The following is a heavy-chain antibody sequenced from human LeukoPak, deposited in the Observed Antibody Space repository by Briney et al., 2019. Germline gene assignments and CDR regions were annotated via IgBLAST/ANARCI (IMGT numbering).Heavy chain of an antibody. V-gene: IGHV3-30*04. CDR3: ANSQASSWALPQ. CDR2: ISHDGNSR. Sequence: GGSLRLSCATAGFSFYNLAFHWVRQAPGKGLEWVSLISHDGNSRKYADSVKGRFIVSRDNSKNTWYLEMNSLRSEDTAVYYCANSQASSWALPQWRQDTLVTVPS. J-gene: IGHJ1*01. D-gene: IGHD6-13*01. CDR1: GFSFYNLA.